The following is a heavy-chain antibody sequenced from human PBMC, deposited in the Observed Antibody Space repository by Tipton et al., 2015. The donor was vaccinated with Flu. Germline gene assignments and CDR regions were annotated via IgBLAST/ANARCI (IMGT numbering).Heavy chain of an antibody. CDR3: ARDHPPSITVLGEITDYFGMAV. D-gene: IGHD3-3*01. V-gene: IGHV3-30*19. CDR1: GFSFSNYG. Sequence: QLVQSGGGVVQPGGSLRLSCAASGFSFSNYGMHWVRQAPGKGLEWVALIKDDGSMTYYADSVKGRFTISRDNSKNTLYLQMNSLRAEDTAVYYCARDHPPSITVLGEITDYFGMAVWGQGTTVTVSS. J-gene: IGHJ6*02. CDR2: IKDDGSMT.